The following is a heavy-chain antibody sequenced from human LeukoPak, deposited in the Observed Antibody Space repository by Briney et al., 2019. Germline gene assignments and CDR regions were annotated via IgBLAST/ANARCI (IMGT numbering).Heavy chain of an antibody. D-gene: IGHD3-16*02. CDR1: GFTFSSYA. CDR3: ARGFPQKGKYYDYVWGSYRYTYFDY. V-gene: IGHV4-34*01. Sequence: GSLGLSCAASGFTFSSYAMSWVRQPPGKGLEWIGEINHSGSTNYNPSLKSRVTISVDTSKNQFSLKLSSVTAADTAVYYCARGFPQKGKYYDYVWGSYRYTYFDYWGQGTLVTVSS. J-gene: IGHJ4*02. CDR2: INHSGST.